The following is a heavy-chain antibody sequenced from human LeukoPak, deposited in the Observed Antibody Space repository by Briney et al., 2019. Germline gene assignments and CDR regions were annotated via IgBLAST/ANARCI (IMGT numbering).Heavy chain of an antibody. D-gene: IGHD3-10*01. CDR1: GFTFSSYW. J-gene: IGHJ4*02. V-gene: IGHV3-7*01. CDR3: ARGTLYYGSESYDY. Sequence: GGSLRLSCAASGFTFSSYWMSWVRQAPGKGLEWVANIKQDGSEIYYVDSVKGRFTISRDNAKNSLYLQMNSLRAEDTAVYYCARGTLYYGSESYDYWGQGTLVAVSS. CDR2: IKQDGSEI.